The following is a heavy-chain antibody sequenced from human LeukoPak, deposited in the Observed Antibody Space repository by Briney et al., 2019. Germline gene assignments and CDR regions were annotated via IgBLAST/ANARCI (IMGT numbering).Heavy chain of an antibody. J-gene: IGHJ5*02. CDR2: SYYGGSS. Sequence: SETLSLTCTVSGGSISRSSYYWGWIRQPPGKGLEWIGSSYYGGSSYYNPSLKSRVTISVDTSKNQFSLRLSSVTAADTAVYYCARQDERVVVVPAAKQPWFDPWGQGTLVTVSS. V-gene: IGHV4-39*01. D-gene: IGHD2-2*01. CDR1: GGSISRSSYY. CDR3: ARQDERVVVVPAAKQPWFDP.